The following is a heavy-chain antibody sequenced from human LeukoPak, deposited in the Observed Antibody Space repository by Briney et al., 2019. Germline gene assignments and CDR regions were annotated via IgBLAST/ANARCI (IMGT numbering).Heavy chain of an antibody. CDR3: ARSEVGYCSSTSCSLFDY. CDR1: GYSFTSYW. D-gene: IGHD2-2*01. Sequence: GESLKISCKGSGYSFTSYWIGWVRQMPGKGLGWMGIIYPGDSDTRYSPSFQGQVTISADKSISTAYLQWSSLKASDTAMYYCARSEVGYCSSTSCSLFDYWGQGTLVTVSS. V-gene: IGHV5-51*01. CDR2: IYPGDSDT. J-gene: IGHJ4*02.